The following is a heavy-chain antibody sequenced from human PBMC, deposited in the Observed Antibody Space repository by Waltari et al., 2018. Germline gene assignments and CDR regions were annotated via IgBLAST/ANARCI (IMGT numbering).Heavy chain of an antibody. D-gene: IGHD2-15*01. CDR3: AREIYGGNSRPYDS. V-gene: IGHV4-59*02. J-gene: IGHJ4*02. CDR1: GGSVTGYY. Sequence: QVQLQESGPGLVKPLETLSLTCTVSGGSVTGYYWSWIRQPPGKGLEWIGHIYYNGNTDYNPSLKSRVTISIDTSKNQFSLKVTSVTAADTAVYYCAREIYGGNSRPYDSWGQGALVTVSS. CDR2: IYYNGNT.